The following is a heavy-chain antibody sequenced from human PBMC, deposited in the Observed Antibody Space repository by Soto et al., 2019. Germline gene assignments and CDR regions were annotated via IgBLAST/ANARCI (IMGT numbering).Heavy chain of an antibody. CDR1: GFTFSSYA. Sequence: GGSLRLSCAASGFTFSSYAMSWVRQAPGKGLEWVSAISGSGGSTYYADSVKGRFTISRDNSKNTLYLQMNSLRAEDTAVYYCAGPLGELSQEKARMGYYYYMDVWGKGTTVTVSS. CDR2: ISGSGGST. J-gene: IGHJ6*03. V-gene: IGHV3-23*01. D-gene: IGHD3-16*02. CDR3: AGPLGELSQEKARMGYYYYMDV.